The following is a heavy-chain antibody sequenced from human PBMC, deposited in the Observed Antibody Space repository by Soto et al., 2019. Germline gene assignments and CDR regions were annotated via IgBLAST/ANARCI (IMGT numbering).Heavy chain of an antibody. V-gene: IGHV4-59*12. CDR2: IYNIGST. CDR1: GGYISGYD. Sequence: SETLSLTCTVSGGYISGYDWIWLRQPPGKGLEWIGYIYNIGSTNYNPSLKSRVTISVDTSKNQFSLKLSSVTAADTAVYYCARLADLLWFGESKFFDYWGQGTLVTVSS. J-gene: IGHJ4*02. D-gene: IGHD3-10*01. CDR3: ARLADLLWFGESKFFDY.